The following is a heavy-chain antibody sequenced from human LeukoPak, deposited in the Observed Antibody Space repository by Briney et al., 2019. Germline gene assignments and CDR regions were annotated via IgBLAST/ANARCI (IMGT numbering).Heavy chain of an antibody. V-gene: IGHV3-48*01. CDR3: ARDVYYYDSSGYYFAGGFDY. D-gene: IGHD3-22*01. CDR2: ISSGSRTI. Sequence: PGGSLRLSCAASGFTFSNYSMNWVRQAPGKGLEWVSYISSGSRTIYYADSVKGRCTISRDNAENSLYLQMSSLRAEDTAVYYCARDVYYYDSSGYYFAGGFDYWGQGTLVTVSS. CDR1: GFTFSNYS. J-gene: IGHJ4*02.